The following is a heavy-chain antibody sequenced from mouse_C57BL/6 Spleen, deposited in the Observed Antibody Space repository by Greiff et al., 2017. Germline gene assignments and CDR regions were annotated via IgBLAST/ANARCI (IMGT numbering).Heavy chain of an antibody. Sequence: QVQLKQSGAELVRPGASVKLSCKASGYTFTDYYINWVKQRPGQGLEWIARIYPGSGNTYYNEKFKGKATLTAEKSSSTAYMQLSSLTSEDSAVYFCARGGHHYGSSLDYWGQGTTLTVSS. CDR3: ARGGHHYGSSLDY. D-gene: IGHD1-1*01. J-gene: IGHJ2*01. CDR1: GYTFTDYY. CDR2: IYPGSGNT. V-gene: IGHV1-76*01.